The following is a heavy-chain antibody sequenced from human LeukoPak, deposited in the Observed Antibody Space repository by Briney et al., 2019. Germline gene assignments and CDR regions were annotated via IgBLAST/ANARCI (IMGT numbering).Heavy chain of an antibody. CDR3: ARQRLRGRAQIFDY. J-gene: IGHJ4*02. V-gene: IGHV3-53*01. Sequence: GGSLRLSCAASGFTVSSNLMTWVRQSPGRGLEWLSSSYSAGATYYADSVKGRFTISRDSSKNIVYLQMDSLRAEDTAVYYCARQRLRGRAQIFDYWGQGTLVTVSS. CDR1: GFTVSSNL. CDR2: SYSAGAT. D-gene: IGHD2-21*02.